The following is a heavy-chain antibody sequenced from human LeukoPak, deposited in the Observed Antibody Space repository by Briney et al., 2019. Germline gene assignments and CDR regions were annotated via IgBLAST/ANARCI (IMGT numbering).Heavy chain of an antibody. CDR1: GGSISIYS. V-gene: IGHV4-59*01. CDR3: ASRYGGNTADWCFDL. CDR2: IYYSGST. Sequence: SETLSLTCTVSGGSISIYSWSWIRQPPGKGLEWIGYIYYSGSTNYNPSLKSRVTISVDTSKNRFSLNLSSVTAADTAVYYCASRYGGNTADWCFDLWGRGTLVTVSS. J-gene: IGHJ2*01. D-gene: IGHD4-23*01.